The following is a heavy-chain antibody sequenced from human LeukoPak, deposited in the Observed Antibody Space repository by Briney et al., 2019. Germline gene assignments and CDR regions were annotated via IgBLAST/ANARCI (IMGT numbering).Heavy chain of an antibody. CDR2: ISSSSSYI. Sequence: GGSLRLSCAASEFSFSSYSMNWVRQAPGKGLEWVSSISSSSSYIYYADSVKGRFTISRDNAKNSLYLQMNSLRAEDTAVYYCASGSQGELLLGDYWGQGTLVTVSS. J-gene: IGHJ4*02. CDR1: EFSFSSYS. CDR3: ASGSQGELLLGDY. D-gene: IGHD3-10*01. V-gene: IGHV3-21*01.